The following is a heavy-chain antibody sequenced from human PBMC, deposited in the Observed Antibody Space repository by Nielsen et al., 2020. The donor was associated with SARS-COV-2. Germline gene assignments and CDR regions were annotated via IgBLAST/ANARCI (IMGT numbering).Heavy chain of an antibody. CDR3: AKDLEDDDASGYDH. CDR2: SSNVGTNK. D-gene: IGHD3-22*01. J-gene: IGHJ4*02. CDR1: GFIFNTYG. Sequence: GESLKISCEASGFIFNTYGMHWVRQAPGKGLEWVAVSSNVGTNKYYADSVKGRFTISRDYSKNTLYLEMNSLRPEDTAVYYCAKDLEDDDASGYDHWGQGTLVTVSS. V-gene: IGHV3-30*18.